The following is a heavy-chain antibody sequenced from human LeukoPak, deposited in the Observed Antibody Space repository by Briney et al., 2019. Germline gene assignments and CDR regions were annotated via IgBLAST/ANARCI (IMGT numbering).Heavy chain of an antibody. J-gene: IGHJ4*02. CDR1: GFTVSSNY. D-gene: IGHD7-27*01. CDR2: IYSGGST. Sequence: QPGGSLRLFCAASGFTVSSNYMSWVRQAPGEALEWVLVIYSGGSTYYADSVKGRFTISRDNSKNTLYLQMNSLTAEDTALYFCARVYSWGPEGYFDYWGQGTLVTVSS. CDR3: ARVYSWGPEGYFDY. V-gene: IGHV3-53*01.